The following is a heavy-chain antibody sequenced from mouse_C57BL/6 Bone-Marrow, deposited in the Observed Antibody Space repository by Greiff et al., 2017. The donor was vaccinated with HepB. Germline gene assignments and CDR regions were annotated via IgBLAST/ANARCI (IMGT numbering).Heavy chain of an antibody. V-gene: IGHV14-1*01. CDR2: IDTADGDT. Sequence: EVQLQQSGAELVMPGASVQLSCTASGFNFKDYYMHWVKQRPEQGLEWIGEIDTADGDTEYAPKVQGKATMTADTSSSTAYLQLSSLTSEDTAVYYCTTPVFSFWYVDFWGTGTTVTVSS. CDR3: TTPVFSFWYVDF. J-gene: IGHJ1*03. CDR1: GFNFKDYY.